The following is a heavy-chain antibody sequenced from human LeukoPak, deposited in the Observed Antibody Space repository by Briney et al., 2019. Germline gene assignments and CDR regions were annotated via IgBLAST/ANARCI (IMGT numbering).Heavy chain of an antibody. CDR1: GFAFSTYW. D-gene: IGHD3-10*01. CDR2: IKSDGSST. CDR3: ARVGGRGSIGGDC. Sequence: PGESLKISCAASGFAFSTYWMHWVRQAPGKGLVWVSRIKSDGSSTTYADFVKGRFTVSRDNAKNTLYLQMSSLRAEDTAMYFCARVGGRGSIGGDCWGQGTLVTVSS. V-gene: IGHV3-74*03. J-gene: IGHJ4*02.